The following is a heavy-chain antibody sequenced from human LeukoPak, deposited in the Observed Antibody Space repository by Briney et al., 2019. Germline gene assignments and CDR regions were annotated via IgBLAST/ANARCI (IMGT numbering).Heavy chain of an antibody. CDR1: GGSIISGGYS. D-gene: IGHD2-21*02. Sequence: PSETLSLTCTVSGGSIISGGYSWNWIRQPAGKGLEWIGRIYTSGSTNYNPSLKSRVTMSVDTSKNQFSLKLSSVTAADTAVYYCARISDNKAFDIWGKGTMVTVSS. V-gene: IGHV4-61*02. J-gene: IGHJ3*02. CDR3: ARISDNKAFDI. CDR2: IYTSGST.